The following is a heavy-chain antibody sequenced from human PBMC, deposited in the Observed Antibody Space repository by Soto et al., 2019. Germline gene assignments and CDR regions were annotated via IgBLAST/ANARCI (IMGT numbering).Heavy chain of an antibody. CDR1: GFTFSSYG. V-gene: IGHV3-33*01. CDR3: ARDRVGEMATIDY. CDR2: IWYDGSNK. Sequence: QVQLVESGGGVVQPGRSLRLSCAASGFTFSSYGMHWVRQAPGKGLEWVAVIWYDGSNKYYADSVKGRFTISRDNSKNTLYLQMNSLRAEDTAVYYCARDRVGEMATIDYWGQGTLVTVSS. J-gene: IGHJ4*02. D-gene: IGHD1-26*01.